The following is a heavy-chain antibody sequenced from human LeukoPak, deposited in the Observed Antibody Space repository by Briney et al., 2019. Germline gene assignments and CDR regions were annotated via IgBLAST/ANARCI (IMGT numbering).Heavy chain of an antibody. CDR3: ARFQGAHY. CDR1: GFTFNTYS. V-gene: IGHV3-21*01. Sequence: GGSLRLSCVASGFTFNTYSMNWVRQAPGMGLEWVSSISSSSTYIYYADSVKGRFTISRDNTKNSLYLQMNSLRAEDTAVYYCARFQGAHYWGQGTLVTVSS. CDR2: ISSSSTYI. D-gene: IGHD4/OR15-4a*01. J-gene: IGHJ4*02.